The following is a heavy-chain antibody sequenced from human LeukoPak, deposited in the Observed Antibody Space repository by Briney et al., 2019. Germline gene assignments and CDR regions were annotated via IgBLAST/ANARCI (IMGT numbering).Heavy chain of an antibody. D-gene: IGHD3-22*01. V-gene: IGHV3-53*01. CDR1: GFTFSNAY. Sequence: GGSLRLSCAASGFTFSNAYMNWVRQAPGKGLEWVSVVCGGNTYYADSVEGRFTISRDNSKNTLYLQMNSLRVEDTAVYYCAKDLETHDTSACWGQGTLVTVSS. CDR3: AKDLETHDTSAC. J-gene: IGHJ4*02. CDR2: VCGGNT.